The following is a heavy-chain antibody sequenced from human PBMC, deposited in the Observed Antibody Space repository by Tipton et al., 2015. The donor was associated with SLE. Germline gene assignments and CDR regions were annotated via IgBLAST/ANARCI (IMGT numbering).Heavy chain of an antibody. Sequence: GSLRLSCAASEFTFNNYWMHWVRQAPGKGLVWVSRINSDGSSTSYADSVKGRFNISRDNTKNFLYLEMNSLRAEDTALYYCARAPYGSGSYFLDYWGQGTLVTVSS. CDR3: ARAPYGSGSYFLDY. J-gene: IGHJ4*02. CDR1: EFTFNNYW. CDR2: INSDGSST. D-gene: IGHD3-10*01. V-gene: IGHV3-74*01.